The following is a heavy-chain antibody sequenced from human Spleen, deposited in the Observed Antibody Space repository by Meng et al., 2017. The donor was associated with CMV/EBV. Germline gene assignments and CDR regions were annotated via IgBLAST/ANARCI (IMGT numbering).Heavy chain of an antibody. V-gene: IGHV1-18*01. CDR3: AVGVGGGTAYYPYYYGLDV. CDR2: INTYKGDT. Sequence: ASVKVSCKASGYTFTNYGLTWVRQAPGQGLEWMGWINTYKGDTKYAQKFQGRVTLTTDTSTSTAFMELESLRSDDTAVYYCAVGVGGGTAYYPYYYGLDVWGQGTTVTVSS. D-gene: IGHD3-9*01. J-gene: IGHJ6*02. CDR1: GYTFTNYG.